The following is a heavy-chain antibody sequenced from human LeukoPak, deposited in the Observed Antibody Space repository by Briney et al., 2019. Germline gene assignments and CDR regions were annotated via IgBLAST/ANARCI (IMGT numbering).Heavy chain of an antibody. CDR2: ISSSGSTI. CDR1: GFTFSSYE. CDR3: ACLIVGATPSFDY. Sequence: GGSLRLACAASGFTFSSYEMNWVRQAPGKGLEWVSYISSSGSTIYYADSVKGRFTISRDNAKNSLYLQMNSLRAEDTAVYYCACLIVGATPSFDYWGQGTLVTVSS. V-gene: IGHV3-48*03. D-gene: IGHD1-26*01. J-gene: IGHJ4*02.